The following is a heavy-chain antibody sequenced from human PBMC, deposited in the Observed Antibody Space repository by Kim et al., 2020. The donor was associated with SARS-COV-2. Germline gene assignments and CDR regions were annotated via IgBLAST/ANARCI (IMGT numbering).Heavy chain of an antibody. CDR1: GFTFSSYA. Sequence: GGSLRLSCAASGFTFSSYAMSWVRQAPGKGLEWVSAISGSGGSTYYADSVKGRFTISRDNSKNTLYLQMNSLRAEDTAVYYCAKDEVATIGEYYYYYMDVWGEGTTVTVSS. CDR2: ISGSGGST. CDR3: AKDEVATIGEYYYYYMDV. D-gene: IGHD5-12*01. V-gene: IGHV3-23*01. J-gene: IGHJ6*03.